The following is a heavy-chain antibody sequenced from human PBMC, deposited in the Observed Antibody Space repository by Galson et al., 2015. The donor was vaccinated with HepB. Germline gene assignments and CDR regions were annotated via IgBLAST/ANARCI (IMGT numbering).Heavy chain of an antibody. Sequence: SLRLSCAASGFTFSSYAMSWVRQAPGKGLEWVSAISGSGGSTYYADSVKGRFTISRDNSKNTLYLQMNSLRAEDTAVYYCTRSIVVNYYYYGMDVWGQGTTVTVSS. CDR3: TRSIVVNYYYYGMDV. J-gene: IGHJ6*02. CDR2: ISGSGGST. CDR1: GFTFSSYA. V-gene: IGHV3-23*01. D-gene: IGHD2-2*01.